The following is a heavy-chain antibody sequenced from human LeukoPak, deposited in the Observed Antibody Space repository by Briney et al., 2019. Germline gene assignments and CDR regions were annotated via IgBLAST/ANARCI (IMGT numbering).Heavy chain of an antibody. CDR3: ARAHTTVTYYYYYYMDV. CDR2: INPNSGGT. D-gene: IGHD4-17*01. V-gene: IGHV1-2*02. CDR1: GYTFTGYY. Sequence: GASVTVSCMASGYTFTGYYMHWVRQAPGQGLEWMGWINPNSGGTNYAQKFQGMVTMTRDTSISTAYMELSRLRSDDTAVYYCARAHTTVTYYYYYYMDVWGKGTTVTVSS. J-gene: IGHJ6*03.